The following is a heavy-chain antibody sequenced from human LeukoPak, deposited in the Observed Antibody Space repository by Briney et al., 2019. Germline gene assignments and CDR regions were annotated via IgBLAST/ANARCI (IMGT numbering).Heavy chain of an antibody. CDR2: ISSSSSYI. J-gene: IGHJ4*02. V-gene: IGHV3-21*01. D-gene: IGHD2-21*02. Sequence: GGSLRLSCAASGFTFSSYSMNCVRQAPGKGLEWVSSISSSSSYIYYADSVKGRFTISRDNAKNSLYLQMNSLRAEDTAVYYCARVGNSYCGGDCYRPTSGFDYWGQGTLVTVSS. CDR3: ARVGNSYCGGDCYRPTSGFDY. CDR1: GFTFSSYS.